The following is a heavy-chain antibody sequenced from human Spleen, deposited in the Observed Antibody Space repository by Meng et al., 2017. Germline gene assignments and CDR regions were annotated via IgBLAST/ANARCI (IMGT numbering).Heavy chain of an antibody. V-gene: IGHV4-34*01. CDR1: GGSFSDYY. CDR3: AIGPTTMAHDFDY. Sequence: SETLSLTCVVSGGSFSDYYWSLIRQPPGKGLEWIGEINHSGSTNYNPSLESRATISVDTSQNNLSLKLSSVTAADSAVYYCAIGPTTMAHDFDYWGQGTLVTVSS. J-gene: IGHJ4*02. D-gene: IGHD4-11*01. CDR2: INHSGST.